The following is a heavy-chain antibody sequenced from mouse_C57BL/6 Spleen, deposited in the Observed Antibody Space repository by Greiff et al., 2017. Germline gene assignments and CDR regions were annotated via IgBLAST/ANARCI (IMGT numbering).Heavy chain of an antibody. Sequence: VKLQQPGAELVKPGASVKMSCKASGYTFTSYWITWVKQRPGQGLEWIGDIYPGSGSTNYNEKFKSKATLTVDTSSSTAYMQLSSLTSEDSAVYYCARGYYDGSSYTWFAYWGQGTLVTVSA. V-gene: IGHV1-55*01. CDR1: GYTFTSYW. J-gene: IGHJ3*01. CDR3: ARGYYDGSSYTWFAY. CDR2: IYPGSGST. D-gene: IGHD1-1*01.